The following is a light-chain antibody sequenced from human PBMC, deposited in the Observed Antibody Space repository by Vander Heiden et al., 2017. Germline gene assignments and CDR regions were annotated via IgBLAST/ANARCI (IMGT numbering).Light chain of an antibody. CDR1: SSDVGGYNY. V-gene: IGLV2-14*01. CDR3: SSYTSSSTPL. CDR2: DVS. J-gene: IGLJ2*01. Sequence: SALSQPASVSGSPGPSITISCTGTSSDVGGYNYVSWYQQHPGKAPKLMIYDVSTRPSGVSNRFSGSKSGNTASLTISGLQAEDEADYYCSSYTSSSTPLFGGGTKLTVL.